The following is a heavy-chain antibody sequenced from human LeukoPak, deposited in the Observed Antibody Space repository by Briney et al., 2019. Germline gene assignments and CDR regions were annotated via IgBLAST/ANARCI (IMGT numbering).Heavy chain of an antibody. Sequence: ASVKVSCKASGYTFTSYDINWVRQATGQGREWMGWMNPNSGNTGYAQKFQGRVTMTRNTSISTAYMELSSLRSEDTAVYYCARAEPRIQLWQGLYYYYGMDVWGQGTTVTVSS. V-gene: IGHV1-8*01. J-gene: IGHJ6*02. CDR1: GYTFTSYD. CDR3: ARAEPRIQLWQGLYYYYGMDV. D-gene: IGHD5-18*01. CDR2: MNPNSGNT.